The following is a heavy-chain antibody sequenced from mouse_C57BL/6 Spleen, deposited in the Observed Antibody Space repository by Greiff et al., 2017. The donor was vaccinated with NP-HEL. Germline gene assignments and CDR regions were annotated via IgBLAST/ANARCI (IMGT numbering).Heavy chain of an antibody. CDR3: ARRLLRFYAMDY. CDR1: GYTFTDYN. J-gene: IGHJ4*01. Sequence: EVQLVESGPELVKPGASVKIPCKASGYTFTDYNMDWVKQSHGKSLEWIGDINPNNGGTIYNQKFKGKATLTVDKSSSTAYMELRSLTSEDTAVYYCARRLLRFYAMDYWGQGTSVTVSS. D-gene: IGHD1-1*01. V-gene: IGHV1-18*01. CDR2: INPNNGGT.